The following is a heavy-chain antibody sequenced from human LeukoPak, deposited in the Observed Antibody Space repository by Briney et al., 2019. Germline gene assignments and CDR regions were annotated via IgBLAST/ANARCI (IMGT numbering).Heavy chain of an antibody. V-gene: IGHV3-7*01. CDR2: IKQDGSEK. D-gene: IGHD2-2*01. CDR3: ARDYCSSTSCPSIYYYGMDV. Sequence: GGSLRLSCAASGFTFSSYWMSWVRQAPGKGLEWVANIKQDGSEKYYVDSVKGRFTISRDNAKNSLYLQMNSLRAEDTAVYYCARDYCSSTSCPSIYYYGMDVWGQGTTVTVSS. J-gene: IGHJ6*02. CDR1: GFTFSSYW.